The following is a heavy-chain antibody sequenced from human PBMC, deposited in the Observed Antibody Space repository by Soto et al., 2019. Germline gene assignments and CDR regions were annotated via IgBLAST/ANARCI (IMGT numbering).Heavy chain of an antibody. J-gene: IGHJ6*03. CDR2: INHSGST. CDR1: GGSFSGYY. V-gene: IGHV4-34*01. D-gene: IGHD3-10*01. CDR3: ARHVGSQGYYYYYMDV. Sequence: SETLSLTCAVYGGSFSGYYLSWIRQPPGKGLEWIGEINHSGSTNYNPSLKSRVTISVDTSKNQFSLKLSSVTAADTAVYYCARHVGSQGYYYYYMDVWGKGTTVTVSS.